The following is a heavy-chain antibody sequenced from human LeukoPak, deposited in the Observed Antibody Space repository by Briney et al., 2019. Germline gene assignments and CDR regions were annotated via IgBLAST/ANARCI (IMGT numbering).Heavy chain of an antibody. J-gene: IGHJ4*02. CDR2: ISYDGSNT. V-gene: IGHV3-30-3*01. CDR1: GITFINHA. Sequence: GGSLRLSCAASGITFINHAMDWVRQVPGKGLEWVAVISYDGSNTYYADSMKGRFTISRDNSKSTLYLQMNSLRLEDTAVYYCARNPGVGSSWYRLHYWGQGTLVTVSS. D-gene: IGHD6-13*01. CDR3: ARNPGVGSSWYRLHY.